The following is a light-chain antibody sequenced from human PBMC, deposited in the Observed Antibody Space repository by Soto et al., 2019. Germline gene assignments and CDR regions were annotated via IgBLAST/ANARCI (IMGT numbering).Light chain of an antibody. CDR3: SSYAGINILYV. V-gene: IGLV2-8*01. Sequence: QSVLTQPPSASGSPGQSVTISCTGTSRDVGGYDCVSWYQQHPGKAPKLMMYEVSERPSGVPDRFSGSKSGNTASLTVSGLQPEDEADYYCSSYAGINILYVFGTGTKVTVL. CDR1: SRDVGGYDC. J-gene: IGLJ1*01. CDR2: EVS.